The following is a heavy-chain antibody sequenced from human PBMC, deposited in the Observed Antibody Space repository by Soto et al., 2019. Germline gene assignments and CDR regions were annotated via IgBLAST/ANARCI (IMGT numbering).Heavy chain of an antibody. Sequence: EVQLVESGGGLVQPGGSLRLSCAASGFTFTNYWMSWVRQAPGKGLEWVGNINENGDEKHYGDPVQGRFTISRDNSKNSVFLQMDSLRAEDTAMYYCSRDLGSSWRPNYYWGQGTLVTVSS. V-gene: IGHV3-7*01. CDR2: INENGDEK. CDR3: SRDLGSSWRPNYY. D-gene: IGHD6-13*01. J-gene: IGHJ4*02. CDR1: GFTFTNYW.